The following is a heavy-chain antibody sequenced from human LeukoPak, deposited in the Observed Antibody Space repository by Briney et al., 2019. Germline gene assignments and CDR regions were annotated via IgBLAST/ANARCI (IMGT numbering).Heavy chain of an antibody. CDR1: GYTFTSYD. J-gene: IGHJ5*02. CDR2: MIPNSGNT. V-gene: IGHV1-8*01. D-gene: IGHD3-10*01. Sequence: GASVKVSCKASGYTFTSYDFNWVRQATGQGLEWMGWMIPNSGNTGYARKFQGRVTMTRNTSISTAYMELSSLRSEDTALYYCARGKAMVRGVMGSWFDPWGQGTLVTVSS. CDR3: ARGKAMVRGVMGSWFDP.